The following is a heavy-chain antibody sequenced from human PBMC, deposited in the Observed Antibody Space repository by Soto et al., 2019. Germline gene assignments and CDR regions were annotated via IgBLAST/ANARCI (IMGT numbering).Heavy chain of an antibody. Sequence: QVQLVQSGAEVKKPGASVKVSCKASGYTITDYYMHWVRQAPGQGLEWMGWINPNGGGTNYAQKFQGRVTMTRDTSISTAYMELSRLRSDDTAVYYCARYCSSPSCSYSTGMDVWGQGTTVTVSS. CDR2: INPNGGGT. CDR1: GYTITDYY. J-gene: IGHJ6*02. V-gene: IGHV1-2*02. CDR3: ARYCSSPSCSYSTGMDV. D-gene: IGHD2-2*01.